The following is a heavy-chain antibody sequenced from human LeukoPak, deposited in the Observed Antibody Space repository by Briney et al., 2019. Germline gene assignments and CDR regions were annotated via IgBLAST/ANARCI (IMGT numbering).Heavy chain of an antibody. V-gene: IGHV4-61*05. CDR2: IYYSGST. D-gene: IGHD2-2*01. CDR1: GGSISSSSYY. Sequence: SETLSLTCTVSGGSISSSSYYWDWFRQPPGKGLEWIGYIYYSGSTNYNPSLKSRVTISVDTSKNQFSLKLSSVTAADTAVYYCARTQLLGTWFDPWGQGTLVTVSS. CDR3: ARTQLLGTWFDP. J-gene: IGHJ5*02.